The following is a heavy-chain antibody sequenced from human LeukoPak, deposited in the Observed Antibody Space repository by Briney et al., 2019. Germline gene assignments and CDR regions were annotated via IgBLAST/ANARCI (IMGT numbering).Heavy chain of an antibody. Sequence: GGSLRLSCAASGFTFSDYYMSWIRQAPGKGLEWVSYISSSGSTIYYADSVKGRFTISRDNAKNSLYLKMNSLRAEDTAVYYCASLYYYDSSGYSDYWGQGTLVTVSS. D-gene: IGHD3-22*01. CDR1: GFTFSDYY. CDR3: ASLYYYDSSGYSDY. J-gene: IGHJ4*02. CDR2: ISSSGSTI. V-gene: IGHV3-11*01.